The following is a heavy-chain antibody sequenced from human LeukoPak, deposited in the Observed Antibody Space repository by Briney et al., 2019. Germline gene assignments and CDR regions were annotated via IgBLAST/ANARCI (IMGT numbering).Heavy chain of an antibody. CDR2: IYPGDSDT. Sequence: GESLKISCKGSGYSFTSYWIGWVRQMPGKGLEWMGIIYPGDSDTRYSPSFQGQVTISADKSISTAYLQWSSLKASDTAMYYCALGYCSSTSCHSNYYYYYDMDVWGQGTTVTVSS. CDR1: GYSFTSYW. V-gene: IGHV5-51*01. J-gene: IGHJ6*02. D-gene: IGHD2-2*01. CDR3: ALGYCSSTSCHSNYYYYYDMDV.